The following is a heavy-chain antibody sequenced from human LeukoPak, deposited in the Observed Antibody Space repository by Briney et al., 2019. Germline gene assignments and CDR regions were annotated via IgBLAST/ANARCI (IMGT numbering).Heavy chain of an antibody. V-gene: IGHV4-39*07. CDR2: IYHSGST. CDR1: GGSISSSSYY. CDR3: ARTAVAGTEAVDY. D-gene: IGHD6-19*01. Sequence: SETLSLTCTVSGGSISSSSYYWGWIRQPPGKGLEWIGSIYHSGSTYYNPSLKSRVTISVDTSKNQFSLKLSSVTAADTAVYYCARTAVAGTEAVDYWGQGTLVTVSS. J-gene: IGHJ4*02.